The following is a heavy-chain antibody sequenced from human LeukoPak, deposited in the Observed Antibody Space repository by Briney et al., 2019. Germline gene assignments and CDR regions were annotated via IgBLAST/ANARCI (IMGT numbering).Heavy chain of an antibody. CDR3: ARAREYYYDSSGYHLDY. J-gene: IGHJ4*02. Sequence: ASVKVSCKASGYTFTSYGISWVRQAPGQGLEWMGGIIPIFGTANYAQKFQGRVTITTDESTSTAYMELSSLRSEDTAVYYCARAREYYYDSSGYHLDYWGQGTLVTVSS. D-gene: IGHD3-22*01. CDR2: IIPIFGTA. V-gene: IGHV1-69*05. CDR1: GYTFTSYG.